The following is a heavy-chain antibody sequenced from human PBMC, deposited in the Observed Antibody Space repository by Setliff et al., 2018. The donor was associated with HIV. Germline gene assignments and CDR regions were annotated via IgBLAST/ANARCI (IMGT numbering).Heavy chain of an antibody. V-gene: IGHV4-39*02. CDR3: ARDPERPRGYFDR. Sequence: SETLSLTCTVSGDSIDSATYYWNWIRQPPGKGLEWIGSVYFSGTTYYDPSLKSRVTISVDTSTNRFSLRLTSVTAADTAVYFCARDPERPRGYFDRWGQGALVTVSS. CDR2: VYFSGTT. J-gene: IGHJ4*02. D-gene: IGHD1-1*01. CDR1: GDSIDSATYY.